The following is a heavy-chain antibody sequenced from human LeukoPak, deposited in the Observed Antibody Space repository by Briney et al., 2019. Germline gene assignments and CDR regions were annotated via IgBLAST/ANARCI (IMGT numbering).Heavy chain of an antibody. CDR3: AKTTTGYSSGRYPAWPIDY. J-gene: IGHJ4*02. CDR2: IFGSGGSA. D-gene: IGHD2-15*01. V-gene: IGHV3-23*01. CDR1: GFTFGSYA. Sequence: GGSLRLSCAASGFTFGSYAMYWVRQTPGKGLEWVSGIFGSGGSAHYADSVKGRFTISRDNSKNTVYLQMDSLRAKDTAIYYCAKTTTGYSSGRYPAWPIDYWGQGTLVTVSS.